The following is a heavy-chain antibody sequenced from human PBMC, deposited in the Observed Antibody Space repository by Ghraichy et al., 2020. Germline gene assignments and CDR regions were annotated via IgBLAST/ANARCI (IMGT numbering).Heavy chain of an antibody. J-gene: IGHJ4*02. Sequence: GVLNISCAASGFTFSNYWMSWVRQAPGKGLEWVANIKEDGSEKYYGDSVKGRFTIFRDNAKNSLYLQMNSLRVEDTAVYYCARFRPFDYWGQGTLVPVSS. CDR2: IKEDGSEK. CDR3: ARFRPFDY. CDR1: GFTFSNYW. V-gene: IGHV3-7*01.